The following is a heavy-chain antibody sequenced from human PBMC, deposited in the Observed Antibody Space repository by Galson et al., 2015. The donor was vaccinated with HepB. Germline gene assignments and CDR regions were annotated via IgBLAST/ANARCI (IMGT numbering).Heavy chain of an antibody. CDR3: AKGPDYSKAIAAHQFIYYYGMDV. J-gene: IGHJ6*02. CDR2: ISYDGSNK. CDR1: GFTFSSYG. V-gene: IGHV3-30*18. Sequence: SLRLSCAASGFTFSSYGMHWVRQAPGKGLEWVAVISYDGSNKYYADSVKGRFTISRDNSKNTLYLQMNSLRAEDTAVYYCAKGPDYSKAIAAHQFIYYYGMDVWGQGTTVTVSS. D-gene: IGHD6-6*01.